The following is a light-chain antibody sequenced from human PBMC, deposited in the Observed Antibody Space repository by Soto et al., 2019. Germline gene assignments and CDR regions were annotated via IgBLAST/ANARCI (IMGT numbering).Light chain of an antibody. Sequence: QSVLTQPASVSGSPGQSITISCTGTSRDVGGYNYVSWYQRHPGKAPKLMIYDVSNRPSGVSNRFSGSKSGNTASLTISGLQAEDEADYYCSSYTSSSTQVFGTGTKVTVL. CDR3: SSYTSSSTQV. CDR2: DVS. CDR1: SRDVGGYNY. J-gene: IGLJ1*01. V-gene: IGLV2-14*01.